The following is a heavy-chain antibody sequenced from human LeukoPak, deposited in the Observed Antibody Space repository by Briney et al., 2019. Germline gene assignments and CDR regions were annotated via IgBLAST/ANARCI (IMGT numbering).Heavy chain of an antibody. J-gene: IGHJ6*02. V-gene: IGHV4-61*08. CDR3: ARDKLVGYYYGMDV. CDR1: GGSISSGDYY. CDR2: IYYSGST. Sequence: SETLSLTCTVSGGSISSGDYYWSWIRQPPGKGLEWIGYIYYSGSTNYNPSLKSRVTISAGTSKNQFSLKLSSVTAADTAMYYCARDKLVGYYYGMDVWGQGTTVTVSS. D-gene: IGHD2-2*01.